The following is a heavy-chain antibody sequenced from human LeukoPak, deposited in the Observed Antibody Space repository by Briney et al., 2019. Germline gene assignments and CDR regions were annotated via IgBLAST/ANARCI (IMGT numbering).Heavy chain of an antibody. Sequence: PGGSLRLSCAASGFTFSNYWIHWVRQAPGKGLVWVSRLSSDGSSTIYADSVKGRFTISRDNAKNSLFLQMNSLRAEDTAVYYCARDSSTYYFDSRAFDIWGQGTPDTVSS. V-gene: IGHV3-74*01. J-gene: IGHJ3*02. D-gene: IGHD3-22*01. CDR1: GFTFSNYW. CDR2: LSSDGSST. CDR3: ARDSSTYYFDSRAFDI.